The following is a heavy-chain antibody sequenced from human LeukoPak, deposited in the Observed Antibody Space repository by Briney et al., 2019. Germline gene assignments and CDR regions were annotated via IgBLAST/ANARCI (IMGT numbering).Heavy chain of an antibody. CDR1: GFTFSSYA. V-gene: IGHV3-30-3*01. Sequence: QPGGSLRLSCAASGFTFSSYAMHWVRQAPGKGLEWVAVISYDGSNKYYADSVKGRFTISRDNSKNTLYLQMNSLRAEDTAVYYCARDLVSGSYKLLDYWGQGTLVTVSS. CDR2: ISYDGSNK. D-gene: IGHD1-26*01. J-gene: IGHJ4*02. CDR3: ARDLVSGSYKLLDY.